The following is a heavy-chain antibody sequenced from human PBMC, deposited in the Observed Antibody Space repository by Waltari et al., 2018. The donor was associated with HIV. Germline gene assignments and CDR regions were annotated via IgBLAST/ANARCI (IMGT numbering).Heavy chain of an antibody. CDR2: FDPEGERT. Sequence: QVQLIQSGAAVKTPGASVKVSCKVFGYTLPELSMHWVRQAPGKGLEWMGGFDPEGERTIYAQMFQGRVTMTEDTSTNTACMELTSLTSDDTAVYYCATGAGTTSIQLYDMDVWGQGTTVTVSS. CDR3: ATGAGTTSIQLYDMDV. D-gene: IGHD1-1*01. CDR1: GYTLPELS. V-gene: IGHV1-24*01. J-gene: IGHJ6*02.